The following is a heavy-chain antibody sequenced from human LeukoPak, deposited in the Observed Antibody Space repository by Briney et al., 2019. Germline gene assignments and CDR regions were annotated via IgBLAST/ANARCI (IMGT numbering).Heavy chain of an antibody. Sequence: PSETLSLTCSVSVGSISSRSYYWGWIRQPPGKGLEWIGSIYYSGSTYYNPSLKSRVTISADTSKSHFSLKLRSVTAADPAVYYCARHGVRDKAFDMWGQGPMVIVSS. V-gene: IGHV4-39*01. J-gene: IGHJ3*02. CDR2: IYYSGST. CDR1: VGSISSRSYY. D-gene: IGHD3-10*01. CDR3: ARHGVRDKAFDM.